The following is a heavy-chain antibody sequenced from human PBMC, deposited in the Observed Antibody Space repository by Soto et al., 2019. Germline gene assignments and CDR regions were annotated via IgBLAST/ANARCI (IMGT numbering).Heavy chain of an antibody. V-gene: IGHV3-48*02. Sequence: GGSLRLSCAASGFTFSSYSMNWVRQAPGKGLEWVSYISSSSSTIYYADSVKGRFTISRDNAKNSLYLQMNSLRDEDTAVYYCARDAYSGYSSSWYDYWGQGTLVTVSS. CDR1: GFTFSSYS. J-gene: IGHJ4*02. CDR3: ARDAYSGYSSSWYDY. CDR2: ISSSSSTI. D-gene: IGHD6-13*01.